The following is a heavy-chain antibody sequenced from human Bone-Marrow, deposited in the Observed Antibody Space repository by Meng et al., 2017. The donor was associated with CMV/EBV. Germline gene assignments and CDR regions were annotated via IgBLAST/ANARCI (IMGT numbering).Heavy chain of an antibody. D-gene: IGHD3-10*01. CDR1: GGSFSGYY. V-gene: IGHV4-34*01. J-gene: IGHJ4*02. Sequence: SETLSLTCAVYGGSFSGYYWSWIRQPPGKGLEWIGEINHSGSTNYNPSLKSRVTISVDTSKNQFSLKLSSVTAADTAVYYCARAWGGDYFDYWGQGALGTVSS. CDR2: INHSGST. CDR3: ARAWGGDYFDY.